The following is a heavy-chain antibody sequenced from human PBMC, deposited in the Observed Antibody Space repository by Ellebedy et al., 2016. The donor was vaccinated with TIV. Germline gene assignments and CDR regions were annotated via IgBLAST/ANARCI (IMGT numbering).Heavy chain of an antibody. CDR3: ARGGAGFDSMNRELSFDS. CDR1: GFTFNSCA. D-gene: IGHD1-26*01. CDR2: ISVSGTNT. J-gene: IGHJ4*02. V-gene: IGHV3-23*01. Sequence: GGSLRLSXAASGFTFNSCAMSWVRQTPGKGLEWVSGISVSGTNTKYADSVKGRFTISRDNSKNMLYLQMDSLRDEDTALYYCARGGAGFDSMNRELSFDSWGQGTLVIVSS.